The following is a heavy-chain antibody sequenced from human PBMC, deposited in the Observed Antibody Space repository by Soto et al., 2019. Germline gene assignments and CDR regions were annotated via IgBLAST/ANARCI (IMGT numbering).Heavy chain of an antibody. D-gene: IGHD2-2*01. Sequence: QVQLVQSGAEVKKPGSSVKVSCKASGGTFSSYAISWVRQAPGQGLEWMGGIIPIPGTANYAQKFQGRVTITADESTSIAYMELSSLRSEDTAVYYCARSQGSSTSLESYYDYYYGMDVWGQGATVTGSS. CDR2: IIPIPGTA. CDR3: ARSQGSSTSLESYYDYYYGMDV. CDR1: GGTFSSYA. J-gene: IGHJ6*02. V-gene: IGHV1-69*01.